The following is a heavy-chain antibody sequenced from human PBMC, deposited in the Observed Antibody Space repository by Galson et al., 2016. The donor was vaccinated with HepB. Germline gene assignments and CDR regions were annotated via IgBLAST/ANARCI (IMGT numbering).Heavy chain of an antibody. CDR1: GFTFRSFA. CDR2: VSGSGDST. V-gene: IGHV3-23*01. J-gene: IGHJ4*02. D-gene: IGHD5-12*01. Sequence: SLRLSCAASGFTFRSFAMTWVRQAPGKGLEWVSTVSGSGDSTLYAESVRGRLSISRDNSRNTLYLEIKSLRVEDTAVYFCARTPGYSGYDVAHGLDYWGQGTLVTVSS. CDR3: ARTPGYSGYDVAHGLDY.